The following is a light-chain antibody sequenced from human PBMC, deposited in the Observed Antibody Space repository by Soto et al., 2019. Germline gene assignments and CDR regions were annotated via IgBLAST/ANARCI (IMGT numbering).Light chain of an antibody. CDR1: QGINIY. CDR3: QKCGVAPFT. Sequence: DIQLTQSPSFLSASVGDRATITCRASQGINIYLAWYQQAAGTVPKLLIYAASTLQSGVPSRFSGSGSGTDFTLTISSLQPEDVATYYCQKCGVAPFTFGGGTNV. V-gene: IGKV1-27*01. CDR2: AAS. J-gene: IGKJ4*01.